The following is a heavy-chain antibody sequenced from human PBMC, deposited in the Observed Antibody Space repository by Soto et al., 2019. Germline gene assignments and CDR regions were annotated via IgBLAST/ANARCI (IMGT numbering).Heavy chain of an antibody. CDR3: ARSDITIFGVVMVEYYYGMDV. CDR1: GGTFSSYA. CDR2: IIPIFGTA. Sequence: SVKVSCKASGGTFSSYAISWVRQAPGQGLEWMGGIIPIFGTANYAQKFQGRVTITADESTSTAYMELSSLRSEDTAVYYCARSDITIFGVVMVEYYYGMDVWGQGTTVTVSS. D-gene: IGHD3-3*01. V-gene: IGHV1-69*13. J-gene: IGHJ6*02.